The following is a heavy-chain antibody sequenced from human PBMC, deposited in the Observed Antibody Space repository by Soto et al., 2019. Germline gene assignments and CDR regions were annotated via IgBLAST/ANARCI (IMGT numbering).Heavy chain of an antibody. J-gene: IGHJ5*02. CDR1: GDTFRNYA. Sequence: QVQLVQSGAEVKKPGSSVRVSCEASGDTFRNYAISWVRQAPGQGLEWLGGIIPLYGTTNYAQKFQDRVTMTADGSTTTAYMDLSSLRSEDTAVYYCARDLGGCSAGSCRYNWFDLWGQGTLVTVSS. CDR3: ARDLGGCSAGSCRYNWFDL. V-gene: IGHV1-69*01. D-gene: IGHD2-15*01. CDR2: IIPLYGTT.